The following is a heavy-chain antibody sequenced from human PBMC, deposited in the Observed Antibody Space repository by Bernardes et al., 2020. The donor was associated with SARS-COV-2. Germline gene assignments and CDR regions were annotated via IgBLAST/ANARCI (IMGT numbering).Heavy chain of an antibody. V-gene: IGHV4-59*01. CDR2: IYYSGST. Sequence: SETLSLTCTVSGGSIRSYYWSWIRQPPGKGLEWIGYIYYSGSTNYNPSLKSRLTISVDTSKNQFSLKLSSVTAADTAVYYCARTVKRWLIPVAGTHAFDIWGQGTMVTVSS. J-gene: IGHJ3*02. D-gene: IGHD6-19*01. CDR3: ARTVKRWLIPVAGTHAFDI. CDR1: GGSIRSYY.